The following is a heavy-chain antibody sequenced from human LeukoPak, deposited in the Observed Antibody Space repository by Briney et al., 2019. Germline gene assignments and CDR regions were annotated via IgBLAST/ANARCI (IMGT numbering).Heavy chain of an antibody. CDR1: GYTFTSYD. D-gene: IGHD3-10*01. J-gene: IGHJ4*02. CDR3: ARVRYYGSGSYYVPDY. V-gene: IGHV1-8*01. CDR2: MNPNSGNT. Sequence: ASVKVSCKASGYTFTSYDINWVRQATGQGLEWMGWMNPNSGNTGYAQKFQGRVTMTRNTSISTAYMELSSLRSEDTAVYYCARVRYYGSGSYYVPDYWGQGTLVTVSS.